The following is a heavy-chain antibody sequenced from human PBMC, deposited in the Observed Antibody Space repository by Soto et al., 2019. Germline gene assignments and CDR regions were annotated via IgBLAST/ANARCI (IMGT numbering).Heavy chain of an antibody. D-gene: IGHD3-22*01. CDR2: ISAYNGNT. V-gene: IGHV1-18*04. CDR3: ARALAYDSRTTWYFDY. Sequence: ASVKVSCKASGYTFTSYGISWVRQAPGQGLEWMGWISAYNGNTNYAQKLQGRVTMTTDTSTSTAYMELRSLRSDDTAVYYCARALAYDSRTTWYFDYWGQGTLVTVSS. CDR1: GYTFTSYG. J-gene: IGHJ4*02.